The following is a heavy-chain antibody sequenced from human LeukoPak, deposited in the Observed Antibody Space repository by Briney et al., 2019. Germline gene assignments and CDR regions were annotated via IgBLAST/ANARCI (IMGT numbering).Heavy chain of an antibody. D-gene: IGHD3-10*01. CDR3: AGGQYYFGSGTYPTDAFDL. Sequence: SVKVSCKASGGSFGSYALSWVRQAPGQGLEWVGRIVPLLGVTDFAQKFQGRITITADKSTSTVYMELSRLRSDDTAVHFYAGGQYYFGSGTYPTDAFDLWGQGTMVVVSS. CDR2: IVPLLGVT. J-gene: IGHJ3*01. V-gene: IGHV1-69*04. CDR1: GGSFGSYA.